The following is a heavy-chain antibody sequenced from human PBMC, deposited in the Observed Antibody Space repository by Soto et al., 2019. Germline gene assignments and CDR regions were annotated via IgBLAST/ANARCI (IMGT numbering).Heavy chain of an antibody. D-gene: IGHD5-18*01. CDR2: IYPEDSDT. J-gene: IGHJ4*02. V-gene: IGHV5-51*01. CDR3: ARRGGYDYFYF. Sequence: GESLKISCKSSGYNFRSDWIGWVRQMPGKGLEWMGIIYPEDSDTRYSPSFQGQVTMSVDKSISTAYLQWSSLQASDTAMYYCARRGGYDYFYFWGQGTLVTVSS. CDR1: GYNFRSDW.